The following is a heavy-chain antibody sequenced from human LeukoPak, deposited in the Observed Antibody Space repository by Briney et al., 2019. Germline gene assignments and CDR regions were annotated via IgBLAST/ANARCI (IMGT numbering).Heavy chain of an antibody. V-gene: IGHV4-59*01. CDR1: GGSISSYY. CDR2: IYYSGST. Sequence: PSETLSLTCTVSGGSISSYYWSWIRQPPGKGLEWIGYIYYSGSTNYNPSLKSRVTISVDTSKNQFSLKLSSVTAADTAVCYCARYYYDSSGYYVLDYWGQGTLVTVSS. CDR3: ARYYYDSSGYYVLDY. J-gene: IGHJ4*02. D-gene: IGHD3-22*01.